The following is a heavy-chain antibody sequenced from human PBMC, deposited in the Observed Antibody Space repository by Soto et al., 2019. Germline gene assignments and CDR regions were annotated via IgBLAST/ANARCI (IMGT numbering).Heavy chain of an antibody. CDR3: ARGRVPEYCSGGSCYSLPYRFDY. Sequence: SETLSLTCTVSGGSISSSSYYWSWIRQPPGKGLEWIGEINHSGSTNYNPSLKSRVTISVDTSKNQFSLKLSSVTAADTAVYYCARGRVPEYCSGGSCYSLPYRFDYWGQGTLVTVSS. J-gene: IGHJ4*02. V-gene: IGHV4-39*07. CDR2: INHSGST. CDR1: GGSISSSSYY. D-gene: IGHD2-15*01.